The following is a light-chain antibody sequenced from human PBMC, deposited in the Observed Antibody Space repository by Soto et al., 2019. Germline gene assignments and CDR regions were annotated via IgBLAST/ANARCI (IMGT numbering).Light chain of an antibody. CDR2: SDS. J-gene: IGLJ1*01. V-gene: IGLV3-21*04. CDR3: QLWDSSSDHYV. Sequence: SYELTQPPSVSVAPGKTARMTCGGESIGSKRVHWYQQKPGQAPVLVIYSDSDRPSGIPERFSGSNSGDTATLTISRVEAGDEADYYCQLWDSSSDHYVFGTGTKLTVL. CDR1: SIGSKR.